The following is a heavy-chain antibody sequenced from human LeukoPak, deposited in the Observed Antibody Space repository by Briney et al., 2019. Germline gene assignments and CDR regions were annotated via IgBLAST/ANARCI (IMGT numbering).Heavy chain of an antibody. V-gene: IGHV3-23*01. CDR2: ISNSGGTT. CDR1: GFTFSSYA. CDR3: AKATGYLL. J-gene: IGHJ4*02. D-gene: IGHD1-14*01. Sequence: AGGSLRLSCAASGFTFSSYAMSWVRQAPGKGLEWVSTISNSGGTTYYADSVKGRFTISRDDSENTLYLQMNSLRAEDTAVYYCAKATGYLLWGQGTLVTVSS.